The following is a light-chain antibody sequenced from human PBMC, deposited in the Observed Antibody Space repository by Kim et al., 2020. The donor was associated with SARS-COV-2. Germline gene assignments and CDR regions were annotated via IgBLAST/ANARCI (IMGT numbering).Light chain of an antibody. CDR2: DAS. Sequence: EIVLTQSPATLSLSPGERATLSYRASQSVSTYVAWYQQKPGQPPRLLIYDASNRASGIPARFSGSGSGTDFTLTISSLDPEDFAVYYCQQRRSWRTFGGGTKVDIK. J-gene: IGKJ4*01. V-gene: IGKV3-11*01. CDR1: QSVSTY. CDR3: QQRRSWRT.